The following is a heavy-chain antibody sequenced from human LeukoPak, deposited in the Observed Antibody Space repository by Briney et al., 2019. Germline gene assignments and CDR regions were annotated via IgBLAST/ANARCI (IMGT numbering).Heavy chain of an antibody. CDR2: INSDGSST. CDR3: AREPAVHDYFDY. D-gene: IGHD3-10*02. Sequence: PGGSLRLSCAASGFTFSSYWMHWLRQAPGKGLAWVSRINSDGSSTSYADSVKGRFTISRDNAKNTLYLQMNSLRAEDTAVYYCAREPAVHDYFDYWGQGTLVTVSS. V-gene: IGHV3-74*01. J-gene: IGHJ4*02. CDR1: GFTFSSYW.